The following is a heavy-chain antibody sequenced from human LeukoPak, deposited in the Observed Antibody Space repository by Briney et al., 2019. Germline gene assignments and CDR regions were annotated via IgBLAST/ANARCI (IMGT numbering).Heavy chain of an antibody. CDR2: ISWNGDSI. CDR1: GFTFDDCA. D-gene: IGHD4-17*01. J-gene: IGHJ4*02. Sequence: GGSLRLSCEASGFTFDDCAMHWVRQAPGKGLEWVSTISWNGDSIAYADSVKGRFTISRDNAKNSLCLQMNNLRPEDMAFYYSAKDLYGDFAYYFDHWGQGTLVTVSS. CDR3: AKDLYGDFAYYFDH. V-gene: IGHV3-9*03.